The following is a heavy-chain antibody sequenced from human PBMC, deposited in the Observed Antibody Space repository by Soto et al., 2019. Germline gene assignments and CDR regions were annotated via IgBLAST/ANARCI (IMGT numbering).Heavy chain of an antibody. CDR3: AMGEFKFCDYLSSSGLDV. D-gene: IGHD4-17*01. CDR1: GFTFDDYA. J-gene: IGHJ6*02. Sequence: GGSLRLSCAASGFTFDDYAMHWVRQAPGKGLEWVSGISWNSGSIGYADSVKGRFTISRDNAKNSLYLQMNSLRAEDTALYYCAMGEFKFCDYLSSSGLDVWGQGTTVTVSS. V-gene: IGHV3-9*01. CDR2: ISWNSGSI.